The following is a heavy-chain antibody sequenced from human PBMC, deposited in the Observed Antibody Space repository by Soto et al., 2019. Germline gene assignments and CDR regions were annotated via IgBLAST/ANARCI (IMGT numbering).Heavy chain of an antibody. J-gene: IGHJ6*02. D-gene: IGHD5-12*01. CDR3: ARVIYEIYYDYGMDV. V-gene: IGHV4-59*01. CDR1: GGSMTDYY. CDR2: INYSGST. Sequence: SETLSLTCTVSGGSMTDYYWSWIRQPPGKGLEWIGNINYSGSTNYNPSLKSRLTISVDTSKSQFTLKLSAVTAADTAVYYGARVIYEIYYDYGMDVWGQGTTVTVSS.